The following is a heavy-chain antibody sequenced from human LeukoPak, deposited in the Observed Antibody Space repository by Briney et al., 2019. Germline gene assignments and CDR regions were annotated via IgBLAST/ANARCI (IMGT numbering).Heavy chain of an antibody. CDR2: MNPNSGNT. Sequence: ASVKVSCKASGYTFTSYDINWVRQATGQGREWMGWMNPNSGNTGYAQKFQGRVTMTRNTSISTAYMELSSLRSEDTAVYYCARGFGSYYEDLLDYWGQGTLVTVSS. V-gene: IGHV1-8*01. J-gene: IGHJ4*02. CDR3: ARGFGSYYEDLLDY. CDR1: GYTFTSYD. D-gene: IGHD1-26*01.